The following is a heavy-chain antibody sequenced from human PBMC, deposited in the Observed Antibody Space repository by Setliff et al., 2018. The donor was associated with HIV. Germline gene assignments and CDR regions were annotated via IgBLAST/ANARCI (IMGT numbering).Heavy chain of an antibody. CDR1: GGSISGYY. CDR2: INPVGRND. CDR3: ARVGLRFKYTFDY. D-gene: IGHD5-12*01. J-gene: IGHJ4*02. V-gene: IGHV4-34*04. Sequence: SETLSLTCAVYGGSISGYYWSWIRQPPGKGLEWIGEINPVGRNDNYNPSLNNRAAIVLDTSKNQFSLWLTSVTAADTAVYYCARVGLRFKYTFDYWGQGMLVTLL.